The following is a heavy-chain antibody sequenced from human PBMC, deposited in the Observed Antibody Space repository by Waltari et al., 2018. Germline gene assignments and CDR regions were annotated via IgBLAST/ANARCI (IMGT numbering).Heavy chain of an antibody. CDR3: AKGETYSSGWIDY. Sequence: EVQLVESGGGLAQPGGSLRLSCAASGFTFSSYAMSWVRQAPGKGLEWVSAISGSGGTTYYADSVKGRFTISRDNSKNTLYLQMNSLRAEDTAVYYCAKGETYSSGWIDYWGQGTLVTVSS. CDR2: ISGSGGTT. D-gene: IGHD6-19*01. CDR1: GFTFSSYA. V-gene: IGHV3-23*04. J-gene: IGHJ4*02.